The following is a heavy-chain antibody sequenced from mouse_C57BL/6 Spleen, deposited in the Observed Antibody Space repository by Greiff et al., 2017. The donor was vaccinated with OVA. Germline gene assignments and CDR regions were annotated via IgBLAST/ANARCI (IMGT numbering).Heavy chain of an antibody. Sequence: EVQLVESGGGLVQPKGSLKLSCAASGFSFNTYAMNWVRQAPGKGLEWVARIRSKSNNYATYYADSVKDRFTISRDDSESMIYLQMNNLKTEDTAMYYCVRQGGLGAMDYWGQGTSVTVSS. J-gene: IGHJ4*01. CDR1: GFSFNTYA. CDR2: IRSKSNNYAT. V-gene: IGHV10-1*01. CDR3: VRQGGLGAMDY. D-gene: IGHD2-2*01.